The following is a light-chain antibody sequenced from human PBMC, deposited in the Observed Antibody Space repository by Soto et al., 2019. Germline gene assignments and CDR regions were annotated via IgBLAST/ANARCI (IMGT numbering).Light chain of an antibody. CDR3: QQYGTSPPT. V-gene: IGKV3-20*01. Sequence: EIVLTQSPATLSLSPGERATLSCKASQSVRSNFLAWYQRKPGQAPRLLIYGASYRAPDIPYRFSGSGSGTDFTLTITRLEPEDFAVYYCQQYGTSPPTFGQGTKVEI. CDR2: GAS. CDR1: QSVRSNF. J-gene: IGKJ1*01.